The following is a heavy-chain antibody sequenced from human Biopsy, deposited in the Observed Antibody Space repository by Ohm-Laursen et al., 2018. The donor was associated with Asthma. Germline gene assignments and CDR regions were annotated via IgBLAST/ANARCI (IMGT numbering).Heavy chain of an antibody. CDR1: RGSFRGYV. CDR3: ARMNTLIQAANYFSYAMDV. J-gene: IGHJ6*02. V-gene: IGHV4-34*12. Sequence: TLSLTCAYRGSFRGYVWTWIRQPPGKGLEWIGEIIHSGNTNYNRSLKSRLTLSVDTPKNQFSLKLNSVTAADTAVYYCARMNTLIQAANYFSYAMDVWGQGTTVTVSS. D-gene: IGHD3-9*01. CDR2: IIHSGNT.